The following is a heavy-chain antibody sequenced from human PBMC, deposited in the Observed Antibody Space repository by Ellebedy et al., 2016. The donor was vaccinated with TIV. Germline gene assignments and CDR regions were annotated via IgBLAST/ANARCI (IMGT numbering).Heavy chain of an antibody. J-gene: IGHJ3*02. V-gene: IGHV4-59*01. CDR3: ARVVWQQPVSYAFDI. Sequence: MPSETLSLTCTVPGGSISSFYWSWIRQPPGKGLEWIGYISYSGSTKYNPSLKSRVTISVDTSKNQFSLKLNSVTAADTAVYYCARVVWQQPVSYAFDIWGQGTMVTVSS. D-gene: IGHD6-13*01. CDR2: ISYSGST. CDR1: GGSISSFY.